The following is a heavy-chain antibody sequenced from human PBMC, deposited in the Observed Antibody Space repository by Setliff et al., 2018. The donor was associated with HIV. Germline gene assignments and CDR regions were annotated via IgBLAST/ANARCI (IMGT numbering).Heavy chain of an antibody. CDR3: ARVRNPTVHTMYFDS. J-gene: IGHJ4*02. CDR2: ISDDTFST. D-gene: IGHD4-4*01. CDR1: GFTFDNYA. Sequence: PGGSLRLSCAASGFTFDNYAMSWVRQAPGKGLEWVSTISDDTFSTYYADSVKGRFTISRDNSKNTLYLQMNSLRAEDTAIYYCARVRNPTVHTMYFDSWGQGTLVTVSS. V-gene: IGHV3-23*01.